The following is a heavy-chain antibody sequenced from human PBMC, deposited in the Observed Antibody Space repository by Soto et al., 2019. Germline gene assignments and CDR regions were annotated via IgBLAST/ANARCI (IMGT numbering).Heavy chain of an antibody. CDR3: ATWHEREHAYDV. V-gene: IGHV3-53*01. CDR1: GFTFSKYS. Sequence: GGSLRLSCAASGFTFSKYSMSWVRQAPGKGLEWVSALYDVDGSFYADSVKGRFTTSSDSSKTTVYLQMNGLRPDDTAVYYCATWHEREHAYDVWGQGTTVTVSS. J-gene: IGHJ3*01. CDR2: LYDVDGS. D-gene: IGHD1-1*01.